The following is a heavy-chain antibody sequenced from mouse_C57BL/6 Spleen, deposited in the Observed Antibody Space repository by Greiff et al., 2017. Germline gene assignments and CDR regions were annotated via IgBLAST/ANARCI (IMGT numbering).Heavy chain of an antibody. V-gene: IGHV5-17*01. Sequence: EVMLVESGGGLVKPGGSLKLSCAASGFTFSDYGMHWVRQAPEKGLEWVAYISSGSSTIYYADTVKGRFTISRDNAKNTLFLQMTSLRSEDTAMYYCARIGGFAYWGQGTLVPVSA. CDR1: GFTFSDYG. CDR2: ISSGSSTI. CDR3: ARIGGFAY. J-gene: IGHJ3*01.